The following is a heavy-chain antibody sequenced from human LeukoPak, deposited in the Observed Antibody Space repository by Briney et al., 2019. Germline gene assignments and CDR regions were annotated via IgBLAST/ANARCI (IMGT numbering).Heavy chain of an antibody. CDR2: ISGYNGDT. CDR1: GYTFTTYG. CDR3: ARAGATVTSHFDS. Sequence: ASVEVSCKASGYTFTTYGISWVRQAPGQGLEWMGWISGYNGDTNYAQRFQGRVTMTTDTSTSTAYMELRSLRSDDTAVYYCARAGATVTSHFDSWGQGTLVTVSS. J-gene: IGHJ4*02. D-gene: IGHD4-17*01. V-gene: IGHV1-18*01.